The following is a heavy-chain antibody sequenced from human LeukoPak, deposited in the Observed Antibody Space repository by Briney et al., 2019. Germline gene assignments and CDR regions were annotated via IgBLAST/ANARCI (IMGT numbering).Heavy chain of an antibody. J-gene: IGHJ4*02. D-gene: IGHD2-15*01. CDR1: GGTFSSYA. V-gene: IGHV1-69*04. CDR2: IIPILGIA. CDR3: AREVSASGIVVVVAAAFDY. Sequence: SVKVSCKASGGTFSSYAISWVRQAPGQGLEWMGRIIPILGIANYAQKFQGRVTITADKSTSTAYMELSSLRSEDTAVYYCAREVSASGIVVVVAAAFDYWGQGTLATVSS.